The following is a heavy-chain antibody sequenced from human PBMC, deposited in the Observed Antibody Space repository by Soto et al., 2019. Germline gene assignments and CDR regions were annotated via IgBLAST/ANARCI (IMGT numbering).Heavy chain of an antibody. D-gene: IGHD2-21*01. CDR3: ARDPVGVDSTFYFDS. CDR2: ISSSTTYI. CDR1: GFTFSYYS. V-gene: IGHV3-21*02. J-gene: IGHJ4*02. Sequence: EVQLVVSGGGLVTPGGSLRLSCAASGFTFSYYSMTWVRQAPGRGLVWVSSISSSTTYISYSDSVRGRFTISRDNAKNALYLQMNSLRAEDTAVYYCARDPVGVDSTFYFDSWGQGSLVTVSS.